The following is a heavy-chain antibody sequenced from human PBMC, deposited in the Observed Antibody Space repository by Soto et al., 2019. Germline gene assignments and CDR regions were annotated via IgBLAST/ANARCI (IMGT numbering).Heavy chain of an antibody. D-gene: IGHD2-21*02. J-gene: IGHJ3*02. CDR1: GGSVSSNNW. CDR3: ARVPGVVVSADDAFDI. V-gene: IGHV4-4*02. CDR2: IYHSGSA. Sequence: QVQLQESGPGLVKPSGTLSLTCAVSGGSVSSNNWWSWVRQSPGKGLEWMGEIYHSGSAHYNPALKSRATISLDKSKNLFSLRLTSVPAAETAVYYCARVPGVVVSADDAFDIWGPGTRVVVSS.